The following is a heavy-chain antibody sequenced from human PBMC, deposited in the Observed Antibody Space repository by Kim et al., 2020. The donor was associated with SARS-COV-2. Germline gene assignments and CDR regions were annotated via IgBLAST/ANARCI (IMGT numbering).Heavy chain of an antibody. D-gene: IGHD1-26*01. CDR1: GGSISSSNW. CDR2: IYHSGST. J-gene: IGHJ6*02. CDR3: ARGLVGGSYYYYYGMDV. V-gene: IGHV4-4*02. Sequence: SETLSLTCAVSGGSISSSNWWSWVRQPPGKGLEWIGEIYHSGSTNYNPSLKSRVTISVDKSKNQFSLKLSSVTAADTAVYYCARGLVGGSYYYYYGMDVWGQGTTVTVSS.